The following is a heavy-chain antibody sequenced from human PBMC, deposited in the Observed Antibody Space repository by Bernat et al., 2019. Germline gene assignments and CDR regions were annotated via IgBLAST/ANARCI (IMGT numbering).Heavy chain of an antibody. D-gene: IGHD2-2*01. V-gene: IGHV4-38-2*01. J-gene: IGHJ5*02. CDR2: IYHSGST. Sequence: QVQLQESGPGLVKPSETLSLTCAVSGYSISSGYYWGWIRQPPGKGLEWIGSIYHSGSTYYNLSLKSRVTISVDTSKNQFSLKLSSVTAADPAVYYCARSDIVVVPAEVRWFDPWGQGTLVTVSS. CDR1: GYSISSGYY. CDR3: ARSDIVVVPAEVRWFDP.